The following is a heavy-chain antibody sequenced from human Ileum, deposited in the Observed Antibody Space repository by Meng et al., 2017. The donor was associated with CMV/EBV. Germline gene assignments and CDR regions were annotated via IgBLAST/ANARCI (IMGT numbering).Heavy chain of an antibody. V-gene: IGHV3-15*01. CDR1: GFTFSNAW. CDR3: ARNSQGRPDEFCGGLCFSL. CDR2: IKSKTDGETA. D-gene: IGHD2-21*01. J-gene: IGHJ4*02. Sequence: GESLKISCAASGFTFSNAWMSWVRQAPGKGLEWVCRIKSKTDGETADYAAPVKGRFTISRDDSEITLLLQMNSLKTEDTALYYCARNSQGRPDEFCGGLCFSLWGQGTLVTVSS.